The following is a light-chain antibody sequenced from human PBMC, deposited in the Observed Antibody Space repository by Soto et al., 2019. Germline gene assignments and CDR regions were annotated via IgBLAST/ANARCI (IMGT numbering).Light chain of an antibody. V-gene: IGKV3-15*01. CDR2: GAS. CDR3: QQYNYWPPYT. Sequence: DTVMTQYPATMSVSPGERATLSCRASQSVSNNLAWYQQKPGQAPRLLIYGASTRATGIPARFSGSGSGTEFTLTISSLQSEDFAVYYCQQYNYWPPYTFGQGTKLEIK. J-gene: IGKJ2*01. CDR1: QSVSNN.